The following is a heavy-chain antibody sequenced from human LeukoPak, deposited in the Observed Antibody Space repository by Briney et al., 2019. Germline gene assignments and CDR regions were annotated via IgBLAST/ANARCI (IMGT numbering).Heavy chain of an antibody. D-gene: IGHD6-13*01. CDR2: IRYDGSNK. Sequence: GGSLRLSCAASGFTFSSYAMSWVRQAPGKGLEWVAFIRYDGSNKYYADSVKGRFTISRDNSKNTLYLQMNSLRAEDTAVYYCAKDQPYSSSWYFDYWGQGTLVTVSS. CDR1: GFTFSSYA. J-gene: IGHJ4*02. V-gene: IGHV3-30*02. CDR3: AKDQPYSSSWYFDY.